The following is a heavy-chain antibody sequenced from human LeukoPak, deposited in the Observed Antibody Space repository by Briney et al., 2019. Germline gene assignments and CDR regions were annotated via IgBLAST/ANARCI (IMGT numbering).Heavy chain of an antibody. D-gene: IGHD6-13*01. J-gene: IGHJ4*02. CDR2: ISSSSSYI. CDR1: GFTFSTYS. V-gene: IGHV3-21*01. Sequence: GGSLTHSCAASGFTFSTYSMNWVRPAPGKGLEWVSSISSSSSYIYYADSVKGRFTISRDNSKNTLYLQMNSLTAEDTAVYYCAKAGTVAAAGTFDYWGQGTLVTVSS. CDR3: AKAGTVAAAGTFDY.